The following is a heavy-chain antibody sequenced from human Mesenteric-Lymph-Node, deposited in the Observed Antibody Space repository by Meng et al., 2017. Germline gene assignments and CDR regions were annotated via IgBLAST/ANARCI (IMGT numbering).Heavy chain of an antibody. Sequence: GGLLRPSCAAPGFTFSNAWMSWVRQAPGKGLEWVGRIKSKTDGGTTDYAAPVKGRFTISRDDSKNTLYLQMNSLKIEDTAVYYCTTGPKNYGGNADYFDYWGQGRLVTVSS. CDR1: GFTFSNAW. J-gene: IGHJ4*02. V-gene: IGHV3-15*01. CDR2: IKSKTDGGTT. D-gene: IGHD4-23*01. CDR3: TTGPKNYGGNADYFDY.